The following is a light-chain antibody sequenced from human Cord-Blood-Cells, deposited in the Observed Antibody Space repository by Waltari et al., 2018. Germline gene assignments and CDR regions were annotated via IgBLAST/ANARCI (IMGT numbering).Light chain of an antibody. CDR3: SSYTSSSTNWV. Sequence: QSALTQPASVSGSPGQSITISCTGTSSDVGGYNYVSWYQQHPGKVPKLMIYDVSKRPSGVSNRFSGSKSGNTASLTISGLQAEDEADYYCSSYTSSSTNWVFGGGTKLTVL. CDR2: DVS. J-gene: IGLJ3*02. V-gene: IGLV2-14*01. CDR1: SSDVGGYNY.